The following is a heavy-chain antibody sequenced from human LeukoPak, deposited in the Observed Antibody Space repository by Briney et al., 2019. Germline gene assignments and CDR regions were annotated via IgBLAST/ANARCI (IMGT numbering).Heavy chain of an antibody. CDR2: TRNKANSYTT. CDR3: ARARYCSSTSCSNDAFDI. V-gene: IGHV3-72*01. D-gene: IGHD2-2*01. CDR1: GFTFSDHY. Sequence: GGSLRLSCAASGFTFSDHYMDWVRQAPGKGLEWVGRTRNKANSYTTEYAASVKGRFTISRDDSKNSLYLQMNSLKTEDTAVYYCARARYCSSTSCSNDAFDIWGQGTMVTVSS. J-gene: IGHJ3*02.